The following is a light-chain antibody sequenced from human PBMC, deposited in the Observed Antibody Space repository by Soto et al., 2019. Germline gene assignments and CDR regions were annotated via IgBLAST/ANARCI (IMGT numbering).Light chain of an antibody. J-gene: IGLJ2*01. Sequence: QSALTQPPSASGSPGQSVTISCTGTSSDVGGYVSWYQQHPGKAPKLMIYEVTKRPSGVPDRFSGSKSGNTASLTVSGLQAEDEADYYCSSYAGSNTDVVFGGGTKLTVL. V-gene: IGLV2-8*01. CDR2: EVT. CDR1: SSDVGGY. CDR3: SSYAGSNTDVV.